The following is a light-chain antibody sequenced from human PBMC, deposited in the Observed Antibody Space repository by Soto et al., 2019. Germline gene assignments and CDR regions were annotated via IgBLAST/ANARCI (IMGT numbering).Light chain of an antibody. J-gene: IGKJ3*01. CDR2: DAS. CDR1: QSVSSY. CDR3: QQRREWPPFT. V-gene: IGKV3-11*01. Sequence: EIVLTQSPATLSLSPGERATLSCRASQSVSSYLAWYQQKPGQATRRLIYDASNRATGIPARFSGSGSGTDFTLTICSIEPEDFAVYDCQQRREWPPFTFGPGTKV.